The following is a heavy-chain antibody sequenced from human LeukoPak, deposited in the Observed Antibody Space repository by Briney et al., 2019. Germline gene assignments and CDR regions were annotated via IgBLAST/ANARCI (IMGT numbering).Heavy chain of an antibody. V-gene: IGHV3-33*06. CDR1: GFTFSSYG. J-gene: IGHJ3*02. D-gene: IGHD3-10*01. Sequence: PGRSLRLSCAASGFTFSSYGMHWVRQAPGKGLEWVAVIWYDGSNKYYADSVKGRFTISRDNSKNTLYLQMNSLRAEDTAVYYCAKPRKPILSYGSGGAFDIWGQGTMVTVSS. CDR2: IWYDGSNK. CDR3: AKPRKPILSYGSGGAFDI.